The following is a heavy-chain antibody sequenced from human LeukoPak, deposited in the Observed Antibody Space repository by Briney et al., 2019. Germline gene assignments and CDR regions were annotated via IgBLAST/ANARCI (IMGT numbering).Heavy chain of an antibody. D-gene: IGHD3-10*01. CDR1: GFTFTDYW. J-gene: IGHJ6*02. V-gene: IGHV3-74*01. CDR2: SNSDESST. CDR3: TRHYGTGFYGMDV. Sequence: PGGSLRLSCAASGFTFTDYWMHWVRQAPGKGLVWVSRSNSDESSTSYADSVKGRFTISRDNAKKTVYLQMNSLRVEDTVIYYCTRHYGTGFYGMDVWGQGTVVTVSS.